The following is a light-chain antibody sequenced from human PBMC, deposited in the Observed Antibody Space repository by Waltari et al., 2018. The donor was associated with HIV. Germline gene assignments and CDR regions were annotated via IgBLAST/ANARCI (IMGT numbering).Light chain of an antibody. V-gene: IGLV1-47*01. CDR3: AVWDDRLSGRL. CDR1: PSNVRNIY. J-gene: IGLJ2*01. Sequence: QSVLAQPRSVSGTPRQTVNISCSGSPSNVRNIYVYWYQQVTGVAPKLLIYRNNRRPSRVPDRFSGYKSGTSASQAISGLRTEDEAEDYWAVWDDRLSGRLFGGGTKVTVL. CDR2: RNN.